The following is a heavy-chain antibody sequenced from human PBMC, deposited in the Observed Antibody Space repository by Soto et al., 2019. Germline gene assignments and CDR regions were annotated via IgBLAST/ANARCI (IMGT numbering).Heavy chain of an antibody. CDR3: ARAGSTWRYFFDY. J-gene: IGHJ4*02. V-gene: IGHV4-59*01. Sequence: QVQLQESGPGLVKPSETLSLTCTVSGGSISSYYWTWIRQPPGKGLEWVGYVYYSGTTYYNPSLQSRVTISVDTSKNQFSQKVKSVTAADTAIYYCARAGSTWRYFFDYWGQGSLVTVSS. CDR1: GGSISSYY. D-gene: IGHD6-13*01. CDR2: VYYSGTT.